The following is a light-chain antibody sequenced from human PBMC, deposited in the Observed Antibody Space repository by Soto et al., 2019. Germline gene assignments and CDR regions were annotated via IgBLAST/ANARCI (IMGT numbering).Light chain of an antibody. V-gene: IGKV3-20*01. J-gene: IGKJ4*01. CDR3: QQYGSSLLT. CDR1: QSVSSSY. Sequence: EIVLTQSPGTLSLSPGDRATLSCRASQSVSSSYLAWYQQKPGQAPRLLIYGASSRATGIPDRFSGSGSGTDFTLTISRLEPEDFAVYYCQQYGSSLLTFGGRTKVEIK. CDR2: GAS.